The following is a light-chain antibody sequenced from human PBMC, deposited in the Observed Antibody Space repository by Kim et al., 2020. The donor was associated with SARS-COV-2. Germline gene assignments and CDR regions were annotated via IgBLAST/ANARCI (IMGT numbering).Light chain of an antibody. J-gene: IGKJ4*02. CDR1: ENIDRW. CDR2: DAS. CDR3: QQYKTYSALR. Sequence: DIQMTQSPSTLSASVGDRVTITCRASENIDRWLAWYQQKPGKAPKLLIYDASTLASGLPSRFSGSGSGTEFTLTISSLQPDDSATYYCQQYKTYSALRFGGGTKVDIK. V-gene: IGKV1-5*01.